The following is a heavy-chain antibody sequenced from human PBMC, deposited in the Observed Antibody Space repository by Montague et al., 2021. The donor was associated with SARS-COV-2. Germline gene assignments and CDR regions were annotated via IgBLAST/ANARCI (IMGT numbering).Heavy chain of an antibody. Sequence: TLSLSCTVAGGSISSGSYYWSWIRQPAGKGLEWIGRIYTSGSTNYNPPLKSRVTISVDTSKNQFSLKLSSVTAADTAVYYCARGLEWLLGRFDPWGQGTLVTVSS. CDR1: GGSISSGSYY. V-gene: IGHV4-61*02. CDR2: IYTSGST. D-gene: IGHD3-3*01. J-gene: IGHJ5*02. CDR3: ARGLEWLLGRFDP.